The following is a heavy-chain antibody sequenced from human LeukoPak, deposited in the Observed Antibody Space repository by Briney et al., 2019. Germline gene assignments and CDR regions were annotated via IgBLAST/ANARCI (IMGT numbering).Heavy chain of an antibody. D-gene: IGHD1-26*01. J-gene: IGHJ5*02. Sequence: SVKVPCKASGGTFSSYAISWVRQAPGQGLEWMGGIIPIFGTANYAQKFQGRVTITTDESTSTAYMELSSLRSEDTAVYYCARSQSGSYYFDPWGQGTLVTVSS. CDR1: GGTFSSYA. CDR2: IIPIFGTA. V-gene: IGHV1-69*05. CDR3: ARSQSGSYYFDP.